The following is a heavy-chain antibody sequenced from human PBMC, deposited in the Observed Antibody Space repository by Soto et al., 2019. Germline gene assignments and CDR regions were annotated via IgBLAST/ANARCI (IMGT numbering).Heavy chain of an antibody. V-gene: IGHV4-34*01. J-gene: IGHJ6*03. D-gene: IGHD1-7*01. Sequence: SETLSLTCVVHSGSFSGYYWSWIRQPPGKGLEWIGEINHSGGTNYNPSLKSRATISVDTSKNLFSLELSSVTAADTAVYYCARGNWNYFYYYYHLDVWGKGTTVT. CDR3: ARGNWNYFYYYYHLDV. CDR2: INHSGGT. CDR1: SGSFSGYY.